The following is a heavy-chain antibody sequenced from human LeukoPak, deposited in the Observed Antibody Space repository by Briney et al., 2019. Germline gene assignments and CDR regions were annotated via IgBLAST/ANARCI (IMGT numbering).Heavy chain of an antibody. D-gene: IGHD6-19*01. CDR1: GYTFTSFH. Sequence: ASVKVSCEASGYTFTSFHMHWVRQAPGQGLEWMGMIIPSDGSTSSAQKFQGRVTMTRDTSTSTVYMELSSLRSEDTAVIYCARDSSGWTVDYWGQGTLVTVSA. J-gene: IGHJ4*02. CDR3: ARDSSGWTVDY. CDR2: IIPSDGST. V-gene: IGHV1-46*01.